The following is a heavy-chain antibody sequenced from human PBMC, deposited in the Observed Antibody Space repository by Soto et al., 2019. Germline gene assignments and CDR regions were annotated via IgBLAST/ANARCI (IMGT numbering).Heavy chain of an antibody. D-gene: IGHD6-6*01. J-gene: IGHJ6*02. CDR1: GGSISSSSYY. Sequence: QLQLQESGPGLVKPSETLSLTCTVSGGSISSSSYYWGWIRQPPGKGLEWIGSIYYSGSTYYNPSLKSRVTISVDTSKNQFSLKLSSVTAADTAVYYCARHASIAASPTRPRGDGHYYGMDVWGQGTTVTVSS. CDR2: IYYSGST. CDR3: ARHASIAASPTRPRGDGHYYGMDV. V-gene: IGHV4-39*01.